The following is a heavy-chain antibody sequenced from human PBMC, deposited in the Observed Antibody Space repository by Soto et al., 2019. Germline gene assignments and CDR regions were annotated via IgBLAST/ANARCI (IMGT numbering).Heavy chain of an antibody. V-gene: IGHV3-9*01. CDR1: GFTFDDYA. J-gene: IGHJ3*01. D-gene: IGHD1-26*01. CDR3: TKDIEWGGSYLNHAFDV. Sequence: EMQLVESGGGLIQHGRSLRLSCAASGFTFDDYAMHWVRHPPGKGLERVAGISWNSGIIQYADSVKGRFTISRDSAKNSLFLQMNSLKPEDTALYYCTKDIEWGGSYLNHAFDVWGQGTMVSVSS. CDR2: ISWNSGII.